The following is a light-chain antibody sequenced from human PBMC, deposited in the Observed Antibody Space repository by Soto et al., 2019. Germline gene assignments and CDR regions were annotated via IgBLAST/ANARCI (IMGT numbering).Light chain of an antibody. J-gene: IGLJ2*01. V-gene: IGLV2-14*01. CDR1: SSDVGGYNF. Sequence: QSVLTQPASVSGSPGQSITISCTGTSSDVGGYNFVSWYQQHPDKAPKLMIYEVTDRPSGVSNRFSGSKSGSTASLTISGLQAEDEADYYCSSYTSRNTLAFGGGTKLTVL. CDR2: EVT. CDR3: SSYTSRNTLA.